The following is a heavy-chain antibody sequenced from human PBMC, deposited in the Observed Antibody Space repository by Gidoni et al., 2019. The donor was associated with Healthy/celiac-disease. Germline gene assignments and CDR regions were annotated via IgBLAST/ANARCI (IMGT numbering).Heavy chain of an antibody. D-gene: IGHD3-22*01. Sequence: EVQLVESGGGLVQPGGSLRLSCAASGFTFSSYSMNWVRQAPGKGLGWCSYISSSSSTIYYADSVKGRFTISRDNAKNSLYLQMNSLRDEDTAVYYCARGAALYYYGSSGYYSPLFDYWGQGTLVTVSS. V-gene: IGHV3-48*02. J-gene: IGHJ4*02. CDR2: ISSSSSTI. CDR1: GFTFSSYS. CDR3: ARGAALYYYGSSGYYSPLFDY.